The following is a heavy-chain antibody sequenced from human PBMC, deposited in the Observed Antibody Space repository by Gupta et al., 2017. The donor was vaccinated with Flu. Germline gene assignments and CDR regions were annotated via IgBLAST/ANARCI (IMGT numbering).Heavy chain of an antibody. CDR1: GFPFSDSW. D-gene: IGHD5-24*01. J-gene: IGHJ4*02. Sequence: EVHLVESGGGLVQPGGSLRLSCAASGFPFSDSWMNWVRQAPGKGLEWVANINQDGTTKNYVDSLKGRFTVSRDNAKNSLYLQMDSLRAEDTAVYFCARNRGWEQFDYWGQGTLVTVSS. CDR3: ARNRGWEQFDY. CDR2: INQDGTTK. V-gene: IGHV3-7*01.